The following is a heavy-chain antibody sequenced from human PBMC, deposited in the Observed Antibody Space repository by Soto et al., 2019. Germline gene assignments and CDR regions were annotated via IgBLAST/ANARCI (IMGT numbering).Heavy chain of an antibody. D-gene: IGHD1-1*01. CDR1: GGSISSYY. V-gene: IGHV4-59*08. CDR3: ARRLERQSYYYYFMDV. CDR2: IYYSGST. Sequence: SETLSLTCTVSGGSISSYYWSWIRQPPGKGLEWIGYIYYSGSTNYNPSLKSRVTISVDTSKNQFSLKLSSVTAADTAVYYCARRLERQSYYYYFMDVWGKGTTVTVSS. J-gene: IGHJ6*03.